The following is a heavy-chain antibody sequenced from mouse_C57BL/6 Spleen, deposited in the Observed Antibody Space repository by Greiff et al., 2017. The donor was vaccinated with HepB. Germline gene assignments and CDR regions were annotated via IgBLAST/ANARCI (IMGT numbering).Heavy chain of an antibody. J-gene: IGHJ1*03. D-gene: IGHD1-1*01. CDR2: ISSGSSTI. CDR3: ARGGHYGSSYRWYFDV. CDR1: GFTFSDYG. V-gene: IGHV5-17*01. Sequence: EVKLMESGGGLVKPGGSLKLSCAASGFTFSDYGMHWVRQAPEKGLEWVAYISSGSSTIYYADTVKGRFTISRDNAKNTLFLQMTSLRSEDTAMYYCARGGHYGSSYRWYFDVWGTGTTVTVSS.